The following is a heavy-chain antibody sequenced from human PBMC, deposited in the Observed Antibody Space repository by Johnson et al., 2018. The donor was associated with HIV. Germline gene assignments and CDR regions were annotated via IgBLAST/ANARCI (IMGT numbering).Heavy chain of an antibody. CDR2: IYSGGNT. CDR1: GFTFSSYA. D-gene: IGHD3-22*01. V-gene: IGHV3-30*14. J-gene: IGHJ3*02. Sequence: QVQLVESGGGVVQPGRSLRLSCAASGFTFSSYAMHWVRQAPGKGLEWVAVIYSGGNTYYADSVKGRFSISRDNSKNTVYLQMNSLRPEDTAVYYCSSPWYYDMYAFDIWGQGTLVTVS. CDR3: SSPWYYDMYAFDI.